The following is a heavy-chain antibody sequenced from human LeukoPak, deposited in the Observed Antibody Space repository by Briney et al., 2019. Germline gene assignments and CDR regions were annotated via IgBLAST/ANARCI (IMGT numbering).Heavy chain of an antibody. CDR3: AKVGLVPYFDY. V-gene: IGHV3-23*01. CDR2: ISISGDTT. J-gene: IGHJ4*02. CDR1: GFTFSSYA. Sequence: GGSLRLSCAASGFTFSSYAMTWVRQAPGKGLEWVSAISISGDTTYYADSVKGRFTISRDNSKNTLYLQMNSLRAEDTAVYYCAKVGLVPYFDYWGQGTLVTVSS. D-gene: IGHD6-19*01.